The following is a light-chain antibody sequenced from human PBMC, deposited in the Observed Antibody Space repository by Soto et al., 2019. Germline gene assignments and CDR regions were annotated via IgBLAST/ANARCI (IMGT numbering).Light chain of an antibody. J-gene: IGKJ1*01. CDR1: QSISSW. CDR3: QQYNSYSWT. CDR2: KAS. V-gene: IGKV1-5*03. Sequence: CRASQSISSWLAWYQQKPGKAHKLLIYKASSLQSGVPSRFSGSRSGTEFTLTISSLQPDEFATYYCQQYNSYSWTVGKGTKVDIK.